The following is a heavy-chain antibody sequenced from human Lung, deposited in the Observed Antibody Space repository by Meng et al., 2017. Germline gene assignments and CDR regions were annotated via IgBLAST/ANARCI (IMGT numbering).Heavy chain of an antibody. CDR1: GGSISSGGYY. CDR3: ARASYGSGSPLGESWFDP. Sequence: QVQLQESGPGRVKPSQTLSLTCTVSGGSISSGGYYWSWIRQHPGKGLEWIGYIHDSGSTYYNPSLKSRVTISADTSKNQFSLKLSSVTAADTAVYYCARASYGSGSPLGESWFDPWGQGTLVTVSS. J-gene: IGHJ5*02. D-gene: IGHD3-10*01. CDR2: IHDSGST. V-gene: IGHV4-31*03.